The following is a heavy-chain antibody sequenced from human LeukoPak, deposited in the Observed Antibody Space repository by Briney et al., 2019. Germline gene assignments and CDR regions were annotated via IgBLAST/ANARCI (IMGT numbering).Heavy chain of an antibody. D-gene: IGHD3-10*02. J-gene: IGHJ6*04. CDR3: AELGITMIGGV. V-gene: IGHV3-48*03. CDR2: ISSSGSTI. Sequence: GGSLRLSCAASGFTFSNYEMNWVRQAPGKGLEWISYISSSGSTIYYADSVKGRFTISRDNTKNSLYLQMNSLRAEDAAVYYCAELGITMIGGVWGKGTTVTISS. CDR1: GFTFSNYE.